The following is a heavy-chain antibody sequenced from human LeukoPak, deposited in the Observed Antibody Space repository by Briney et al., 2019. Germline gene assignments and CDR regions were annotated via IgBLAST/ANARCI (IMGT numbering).Heavy chain of an antibody. J-gene: IGHJ4*02. CDR1: GGSISSHY. CDR3: ANLDYGHYYVFDY. CDR2: IYYSGST. V-gene: IGHV4-59*08. D-gene: IGHD1-26*01. Sequence: SEALSLTCTVSGGSISSHYWCWIRQPPGKGLDWIGYIYYSGSTNYNPSLKSRVTISVDTSKNQFSLKLSCLTAADTAVYYCANLDYGHYYVFDYWGQGTLVTVSS.